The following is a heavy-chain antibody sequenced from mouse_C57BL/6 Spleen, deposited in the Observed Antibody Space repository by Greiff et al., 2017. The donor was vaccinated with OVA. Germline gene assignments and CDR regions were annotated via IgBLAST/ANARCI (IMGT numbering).Heavy chain of an antibody. Sequence: VMLVESGAELVRPGTSVKMSCKASGYTFTNYWIGWAKQRPGHGLEWIGDIYPGGGYTNYNEKFKGKATLTADKSSSTAYMQFSSLTSEDSAIYYCARGGRDYDYDAFDVWGTGTTVTVSS. J-gene: IGHJ1*03. D-gene: IGHD2-4*01. CDR1: GYTFTNYW. CDR3: ARGGRDYDYDAFDV. CDR2: IYPGGGYT. V-gene: IGHV1-63*01.